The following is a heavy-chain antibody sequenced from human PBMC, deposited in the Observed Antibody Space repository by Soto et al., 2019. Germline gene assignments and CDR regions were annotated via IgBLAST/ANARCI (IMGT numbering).Heavy chain of an antibody. J-gene: IGHJ6*02. D-gene: IGHD6-6*01. V-gene: IGHV1-69*13. CDR3: AAGGIAARPDYYYGMDV. CDR1: GGTFSSYA. Sequence: SVKVSCKASGGTFSSYAISWVRQAPGQGLEWMGGIIPIFGTANYAQKFQGRVTITADESTSTAYMELSSLRSEDTAVYYCAAGGIAARPDYYYGMDVWGQGTTVTV. CDR2: IIPIFGTA.